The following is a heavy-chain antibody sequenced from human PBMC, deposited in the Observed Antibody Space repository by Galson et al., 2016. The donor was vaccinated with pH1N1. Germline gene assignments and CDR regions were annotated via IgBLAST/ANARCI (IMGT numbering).Heavy chain of an antibody. V-gene: IGHV1-69*06. CDR1: GVIFNSYA. J-gene: IGHJ3*02. Sequence: SVMVSCKASGVIFNSYAINWVRQAPGQGLEWMGGIIAIFNTPNYAQDFQGRVTITADKPTTTVYLELSGLTSEDTAVYYCARARNYYGNEAFDIWGQGTTVTVSS. D-gene: IGHD3-22*01. CDR2: IIAIFNTP. CDR3: ARARNYYGNEAFDI.